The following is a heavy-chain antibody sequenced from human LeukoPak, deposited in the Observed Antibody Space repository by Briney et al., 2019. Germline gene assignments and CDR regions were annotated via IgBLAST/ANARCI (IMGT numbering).Heavy chain of an antibody. J-gene: IGHJ4*02. CDR3: ARKLLHYDRNGPSFDY. D-gene: IGHD3-22*01. Sequence: GGSLRLSCAASGFTFSRYWMHWVRQAPGKGLLWVSRINSDGSSTYYADSVKGRFTTSRDNAKNALHLQMNSLTAEDTAVYYCARKLLHYDRNGPSFDYWGQGTLVTVSS. CDR1: GFTFSRYW. CDR2: INSDGSST. V-gene: IGHV3-74*01.